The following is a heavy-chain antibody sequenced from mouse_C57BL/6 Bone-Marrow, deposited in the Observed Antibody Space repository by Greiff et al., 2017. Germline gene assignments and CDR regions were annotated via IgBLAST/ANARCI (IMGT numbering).Heavy chain of an antibody. CDR1: GYTFTSYW. V-gene: IGHV1-64*01. J-gene: IGHJ3*01. Sequence: QVQLQQPGAELVKPGASVKLSCKASGYTFTSYWMHWVKQRPGQGLEWIGMIHPNSGSTNYNEKFKSKATLTVDKSSSTAYMQLSSLTSEDSAVYYCARGKGYYYGSSSRFAYWCQGTLVTVSA. CDR3: ARGKGYYYGSSSRFAY. CDR2: IHPNSGST. D-gene: IGHD1-1*01.